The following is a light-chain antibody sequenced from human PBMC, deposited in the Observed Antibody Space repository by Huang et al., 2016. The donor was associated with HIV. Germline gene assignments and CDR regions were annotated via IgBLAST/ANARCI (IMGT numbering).Light chain of an antibody. CDR3: QQRSTWPLT. J-gene: IGKJ4*01. CDR2: DTS. CDR1: QSVGSY. V-gene: IGKV3-11*01. Sequence: EVMLTQSPSILSLSLGGTGTISCKASQSVGSYVAWYQQRPGQSPRLILYDTSKRAAGIPTRGSGSGSGTDFTRTISGRESGDLGVFYCQQRSTWPLTFGGGTKVA.